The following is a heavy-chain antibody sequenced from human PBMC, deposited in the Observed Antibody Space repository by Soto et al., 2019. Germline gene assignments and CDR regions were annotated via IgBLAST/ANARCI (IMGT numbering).Heavy chain of an antibody. Sequence: EVHLVESGEGWVKPGGSLTLSCVASGFTFGDAWMNWVRQAAGKGLEWVGHVKTKSEGETTDYAAPVKGRFTIWRDDSTNTLYLQMNSLKSEDTGKYFCTTLGPSWGQGTQVTVSS. CDR3: TTLGPS. J-gene: IGHJ5*02. CDR2: VKTKSEGETT. V-gene: IGHV3-15*07. CDR1: GFTFGDAW.